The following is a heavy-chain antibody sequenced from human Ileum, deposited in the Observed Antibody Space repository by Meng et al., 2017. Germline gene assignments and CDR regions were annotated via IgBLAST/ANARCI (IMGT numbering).Heavy chain of an antibody. J-gene: IGHJ4*02. D-gene: IGHD1-26*01. V-gene: IGHV3-74*01. CDR1: GFTFSTYW. CDR3: ARTRGVGAVIR. CDR2: ISNDGSIT. Sequence: GESLKISCAASGFTFSTYWMHWVRQAPGKGLVWVSRISNDGSITSYADSVKGRFTISRDNAKNTLSLQINSLRAEDTAVYYCARTRGVGAVIRWGQGTLVTVFS.